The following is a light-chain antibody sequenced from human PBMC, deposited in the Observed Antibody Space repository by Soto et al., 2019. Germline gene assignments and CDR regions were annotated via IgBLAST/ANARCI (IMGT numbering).Light chain of an antibody. Sequence: DIHITQSASSLSSSVGDRVTITCRTSQSISRYLNWYQQKPGRAPKLLIYGASTLESGVPSRFSGSGSGTEFTLTISSLQPHDFATYYCQQYNSYSGTFGQGTKVDIK. J-gene: IGKJ1*01. CDR1: QSISRY. CDR3: QQYNSYSGT. V-gene: IGKV1-5*01. CDR2: GAS.